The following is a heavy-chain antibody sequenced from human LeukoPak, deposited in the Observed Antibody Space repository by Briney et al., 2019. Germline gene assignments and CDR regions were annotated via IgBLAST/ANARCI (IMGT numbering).Heavy chain of an antibody. Sequence: PGGSLRLSCAASGFTFSSYSMNWVRQAPGKGLEWVSSISSSSSYIYYADSVKGRFTISRDNAKNSLYLQMNSLGAEDTAVYYCAKDILVVAATLFDYWGQGTLVTVSS. D-gene: IGHD2-15*01. V-gene: IGHV3-21*04. CDR1: GFTFSSYS. CDR3: AKDILVVAATLFDY. CDR2: ISSSSSYI. J-gene: IGHJ4*02.